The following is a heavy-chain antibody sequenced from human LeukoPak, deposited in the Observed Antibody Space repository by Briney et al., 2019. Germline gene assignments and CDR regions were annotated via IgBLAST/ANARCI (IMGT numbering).Heavy chain of an antibody. CDR1: GFTFDDYG. Sequence: PSGSLTLSCAASGFTFDDYGMSWVRQAPGKGLEWVSGINRNGGSTGYADSVKGRFTISRDNAKNSLYLQMNSLRAEDTALYYCVRGFRGGPFDYWGQGTRDTVSS. D-gene: IGHD3-10*01. J-gene: IGHJ4*02. V-gene: IGHV3-20*04. CDR3: VRGFRGGPFDY. CDR2: INRNGGST.